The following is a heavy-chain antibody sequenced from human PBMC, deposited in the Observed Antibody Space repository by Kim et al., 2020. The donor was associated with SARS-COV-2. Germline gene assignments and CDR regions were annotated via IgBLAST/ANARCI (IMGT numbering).Heavy chain of an antibody. CDR3: ARRYYYDSSGYDPDY. J-gene: IGHJ4*02. V-gene: IGHV4-34*01. Sequence: PSLTRRVTISVDTSQNQFSLKLSSVTAADTAVYYCARRYYYDSSGYDPDYWGQGTLVTVSS. D-gene: IGHD3-22*01.